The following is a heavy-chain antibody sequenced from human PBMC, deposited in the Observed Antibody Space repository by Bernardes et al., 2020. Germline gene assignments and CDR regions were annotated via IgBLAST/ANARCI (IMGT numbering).Heavy chain of an antibody. CDR2: ISAYNGNT. D-gene: IGHD3-16*02. J-gene: IGHJ6*02. V-gene: IGHV1-18*01. CDR1: GYTFTSYG. CDR3: AGEGGEKYYDYIWGSYRRPPLDYYGMDV. Sequence: ASVKVSCKASGYTFTSYGISWVRQAPGQGLEWMGWISAYNGNTNYAQKLQGRVTMTTDTSTSTAYMELRSLRSDDTAVYYCAGEGGEKYYDYIWGSYRRPPLDYYGMDVWGQGTTVTVSS.